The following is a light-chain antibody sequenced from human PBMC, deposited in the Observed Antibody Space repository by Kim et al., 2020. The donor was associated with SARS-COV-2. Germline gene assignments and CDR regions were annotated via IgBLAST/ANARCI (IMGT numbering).Light chain of an antibody. CDR2: GAS. CDR3: QQYTYWPL. V-gene: IGKV3-15*01. CDR1: QSVDIN. Sequence: SVSPGERVPPSCRASQSVDINVAWYQQRPGQAPRLLIYGASTRATGIPDRFSGSGSATEFTLTISSLESEDFGVYFCQQYTYWPLFGGGTKVDIK. J-gene: IGKJ4*02.